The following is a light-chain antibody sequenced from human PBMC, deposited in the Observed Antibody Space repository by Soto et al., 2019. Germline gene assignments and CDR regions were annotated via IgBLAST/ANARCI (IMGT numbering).Light chain of an antibody. CDR3: QQYNHWPPYT. Sequence: EIVMTQSPATLSVSPGERATLSCRARQRISNNLAWYQQKAGQAPRLLIYGASTKDTGIPARFSGSGSETELTLTISSLHSEDFAGSDCQQYNHWPPYTSGQGTKLVIK. J-gene: IGKJ2*01. CDR1: QRISNN. CDR2: GAS. V-gene: IGKV3-15*01.